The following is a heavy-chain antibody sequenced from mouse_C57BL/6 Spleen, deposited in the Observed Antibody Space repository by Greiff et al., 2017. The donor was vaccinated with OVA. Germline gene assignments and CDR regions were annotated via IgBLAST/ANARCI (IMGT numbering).Heavy chain of an antibody. J-gene: IGHJ2*01. Sequence: VQLQQSGPELVKPGASVKISCKASGYAFSSSWMNWVKQRPGKGLEWIGRIYPGDGDTNYNGKFKGKATLTADKSSSTAYMQLSSLTSEDSAVFFFARWERSGYDYWGQGTTLTVSS. CDR1: GYAFSSSW. D-gene: IGHD3-1*01. CDR2: IYPGDGDT. V-gene: IGHV1-82*01. CDR3: ARWERSGYDY.